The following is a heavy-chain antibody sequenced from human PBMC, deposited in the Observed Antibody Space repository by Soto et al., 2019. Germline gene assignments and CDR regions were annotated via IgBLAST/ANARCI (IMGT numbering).Heavy chain of an antibody. Sequence: GASVKVSCKASGYTFTSYEMHWVRQAPGQRLEWMGWINAGNGNTKYSQKFQGRVTITRDTSASTAYMELSSLRSEDTAVYYCASGLLRYFDWPPGYWGQGTLVTVSS. J-gene: IGHJ4*02. D-gene: IGHD3-9*01. CDR3: ASGLLRYFDWPPGY. CDR1: GYTFTSYE. CDR2: INAGNGNT. V-gene: IGHV1-3*01.